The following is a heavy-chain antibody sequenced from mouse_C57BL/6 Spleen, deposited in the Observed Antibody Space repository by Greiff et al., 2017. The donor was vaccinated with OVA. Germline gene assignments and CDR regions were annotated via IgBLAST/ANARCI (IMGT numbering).Heavy chain of an antibody. D-gene: IGHD1-1*01. CDR1: GFTFSSYA. Sequence: EVQLMESGGGLVKPGGSLKLSCAASGFTFSSYAMSWVRQTPEKRLEWVATISDGGSYTYYPDNVKGRFTISRDNAKNNLYLQMSHLKSEDTAMYYCARAVITTVVAPFDYWGQGTTLTVSS. V-gene: IGHV5-4*01. CDR3: ARAVITTVVAPFDY. CDR2: ISDGGSYT. J-gene: IGHJ2*01.